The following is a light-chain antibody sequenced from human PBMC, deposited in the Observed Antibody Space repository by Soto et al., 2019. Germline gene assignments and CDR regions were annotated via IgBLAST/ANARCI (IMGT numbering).Light chain of an antibody. Sequence: QSVLTQPPSVSGAPGQRVTVSCTGGSSNIGAGYDVHWYQHLPGTAPKLLIYGNNNRPSGVPDRFSGSKSGTSASLAITGLQAEDEAEYYCQSYDSSLSGVVFGGGTKLTVL. V-gene: IGLV1-40*01. CDR1: SSNIGAGYD. J-gene: IGLJ3*02. CDR3: QSYDSSLSGVV. CDR2: GNN.